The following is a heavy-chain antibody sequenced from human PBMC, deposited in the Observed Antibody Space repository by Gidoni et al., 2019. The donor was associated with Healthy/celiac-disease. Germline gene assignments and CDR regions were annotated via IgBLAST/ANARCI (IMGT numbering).Heavy chain of an antibody. CDR1: GYTFTSYY. D-gene: IGHD4-4*01. V-gene: IGHV1-46*01. Sequence: QVQLVQSGAEVKQPGASVKVSCKAYGYTFTSYYMPWVRQAPGQGLEWMGIINPSGGSTSYEQEFQGRVTMTRYTSTSTVYMELSSLRSEDTAVYYCARGPTLHYFDYWGQGTLVTVSS. CDR2: INPSGGST. J-gene: IGHJ4*02. CDR3: ARGPTLHYFDY.